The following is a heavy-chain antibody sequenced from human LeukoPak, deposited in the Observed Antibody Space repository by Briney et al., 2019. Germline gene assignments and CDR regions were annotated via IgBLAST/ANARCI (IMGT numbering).Heavy chain of an antibody. D-gene: IGHD6-6*01. V-gene: IGHV1-2*06. CDR2: INPNSGGT. CDR1: GYTFTGYY. Sequence: GASVKVSCKASGYTFTGYYMHWVRQAPGQGLEWMGRINPNSGGTNFARKFQGRVSMTRDTSISTAYMEMSSLRSDDTAVYYCASDFVYGTSSSSELDFWGQGTLVTVSS. J-gene: IGHJ4*02. CDR3: ASDFVYGTSSSSELDF.